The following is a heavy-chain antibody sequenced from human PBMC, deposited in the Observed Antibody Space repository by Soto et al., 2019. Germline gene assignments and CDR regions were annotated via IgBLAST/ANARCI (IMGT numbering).Heavy chain of an antibody. J-gene: IGHJ5*02. V-gene: IGHV1-46*03. CDR1: GYSFTSYY. CDR2: INPSGGST. Sequence: AASLKVSCNASGYSFTSYYMHLVRQAPEQGLEWMGIINPSGGSTSYAQKFQGRVTMTRDTSTSTVYMELSSLRSEDTAVYYCARAAEYSGYDDNNWFDPWGQGTLVTVSS. CDR3: ARAAEYSGYDDNNWFDP. D-gene: IGHD5-12*01.